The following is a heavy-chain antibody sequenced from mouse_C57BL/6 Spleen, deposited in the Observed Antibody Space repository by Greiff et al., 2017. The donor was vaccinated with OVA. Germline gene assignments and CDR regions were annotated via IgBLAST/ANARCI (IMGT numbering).Heavy chain of an antibody. CDR3: ARERGFITTVVAFDY. D-gene: IGHD1-1*01. CDR2: INYDGSST. CDR1: GFTFSDYY. V-gene: IGHV5-16*01. Sequence: EVQVVESEGGLVQPGSSMKLSCTASGFTFSDYYMAWVRQVPEKGLEWVANINYDGSSTYYLDSLKSRFIISRDNAKNILYLQMSSLKSEDTATYDCARERGFITTVVAFDYWGQGTTLTVSS. J-gene: IGHJ2*01.